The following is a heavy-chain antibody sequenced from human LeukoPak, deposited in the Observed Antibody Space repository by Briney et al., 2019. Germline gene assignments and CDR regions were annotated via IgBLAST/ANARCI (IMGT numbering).Heavy chain of an antibody. CDR2: IYPGDSDT. Sequence: GESLKISCKGSGYSFTSYWIGWVLQMPGKGLEWMGVIYPGDSDTRYSPSFQGQVTISADKSISSAYLQWSSLKASDAAMYYCARSFMVRGVIMFFDYWGQGTLVTVAS. CDR3: ARSFMVRGVIMFFDY. V-gene: IGHV5-51*01. J-gene: IGHJ4*02. CDR1: GYSFTSYW. D-gene: IGHD3-10*01.